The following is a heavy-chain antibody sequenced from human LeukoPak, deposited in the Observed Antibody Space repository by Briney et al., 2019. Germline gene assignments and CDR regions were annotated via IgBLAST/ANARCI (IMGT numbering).Heavy chain of an antibody. CDR3: AKAGYSYGPYSYYFDY. CDR1: GFTFDDYA. J-gene: IGHJ4*02. Sequence: GRSLRLSCAASGFTFDDYAMHWVRQAPGKGLEWVSGISWNSGSIGYADSVKGRFTISRDNAKNSLYLQMNSLRAEDMALYYCAKAGYSYGPYSYYFDYWGQGTLVPVSS. D-gene: IGHD5-18*01. V-gene: IGHV3-9*03. CDR2: ISWNSGSI.